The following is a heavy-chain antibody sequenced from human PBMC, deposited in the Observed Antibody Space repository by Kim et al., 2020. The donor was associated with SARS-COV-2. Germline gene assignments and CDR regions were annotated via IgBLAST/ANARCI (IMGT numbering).Heavy chain of an antibody. V-gene: IGHV1-8*01. D-gene: IGHD2-2*01. J-gene: IGHJ4*02. CDR1: GYTFTSYD. Sequence: ASVKVSCKASGYTFTSYDINWVRQATGQGLEWMGWMNPNSGNTGYAQKFQGRVTMTRNTSISTAYMELSSLRSEDTAVYYCASSIRDKYCSSTSCYAVDYWGQGTLVTVSS. CDR2: MNPNSGNT. CDR3: ASSIRDKYCSSTSCYAVDY.